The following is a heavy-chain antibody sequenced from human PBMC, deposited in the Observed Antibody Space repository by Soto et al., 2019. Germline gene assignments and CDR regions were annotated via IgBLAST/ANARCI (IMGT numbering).Heavy chain of an antibody. V-gene: IGHV4-34*01. CDR2: INHSGST. D-gene: IGHD2-2*01. CDR1: GGSFSGYY. J-gene: IGHJ4*02. Sequence: SETLSLTCAVYGGSFSGYYWSWIRQPPGKGLEWIGEINHSGSTNYNPSLKSRVTISVDTSKNQFSLKLSSVTAADTAVYYCARDRAYCSSTSCYFVADNFDYWGQGTLVTVSS. CDR3: ARDRAYCSSTSCYFVADNFDY.